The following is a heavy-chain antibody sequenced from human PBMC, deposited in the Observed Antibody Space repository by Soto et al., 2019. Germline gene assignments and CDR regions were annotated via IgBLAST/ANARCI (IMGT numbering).Heavy chain of an antibody. CDR1: GFTFSNAW. D-gene: IGHD3-22*01. CDR2: IKSKTDGGTT. J-gene: IGHJ4*02. CDR3: TTLTYYYDSSGYYTLDY. V-gene: IGHV3-15*01. Sequence: GGSLRLSCAASGFTFSNAWMSWVRQAPGKRLEWVGRIKSKTDGGTTDYAAPVKGRFTISRDDSKNTLYLQMNSLKTEDTAVYYCTTLTYYYDSSGYYTLDYWGQGTLVTVSS.